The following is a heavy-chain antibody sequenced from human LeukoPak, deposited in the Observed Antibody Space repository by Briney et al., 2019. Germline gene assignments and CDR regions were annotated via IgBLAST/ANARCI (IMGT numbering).Heavy chain of an antibody. Sequence: TGGSLRLSCAASGFTFSTDSMNWVRQAPGKGLEWVSFISSSSSYIYYADSVKGRFTISRDNAKNSLYLQMNSLRAEDTAVYYCARALVGGYYYGSKNYYYYYMDVWGKGTTVTISS. CDR1: GFTFSTDS. V-gene: IGHV3-21*01. CDR3: ARALVGGYYYGSKNYYYYYMDV. D-gene: IGHD3-22*01. CDR2: ISSSSSYI. J-gene: IGHJ6*03.